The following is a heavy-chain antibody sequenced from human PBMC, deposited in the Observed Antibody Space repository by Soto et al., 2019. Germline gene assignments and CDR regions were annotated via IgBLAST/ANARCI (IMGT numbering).Heavy chain of an antibody. V-gene: IGHV4-30-2*01. J-gene: IGHJ3*01. D-gene: IGHD2-15*01. Sequence: QVQLKESGSGLVKPAQTLSLTCAVSGGSITSGGFSWSWIRQPPGKGLEWIGYVHHTGNTDYHPSLGSRVTFSLDRSRNLFSLILTSVTAADTATYYCAKECGGTCLDAFDVWCPGTTVIVSS. CDR1: GGSITSGGFS. CDR2: VHHTGNT. CDR3: AKECGGTCLDAFDV.